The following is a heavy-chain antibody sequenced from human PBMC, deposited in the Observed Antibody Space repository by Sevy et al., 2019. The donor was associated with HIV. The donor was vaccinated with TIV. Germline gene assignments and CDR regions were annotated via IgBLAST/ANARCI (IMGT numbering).Heavy chain of an antibody. D-gene: IGHD5-12*01. Sequence: GGSLRLSCAASGFTFSNYSMNWVRQAPGKGLEWASYISSSSNTIYYADSVKGRFTISRDNDKNSLYLEMNSLRAEDTAVYYCAREGGYSDQGMDVWGLGTTVTVSS. CDR2: ISSSSNTI. CDR3: AREGGYSDQGMDV. J-gene: IGHJ6*02. V-gene: IGHV3-48*01. CDR1: GFTFSNYS.